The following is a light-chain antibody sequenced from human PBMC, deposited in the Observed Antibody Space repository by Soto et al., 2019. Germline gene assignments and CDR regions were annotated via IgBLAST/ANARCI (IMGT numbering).Light chain of an antibody. V-gene: IGLV2-23*02. CDR2: EVS. Sequence: QSVLTQPASVSGAPGQSITFSCTGTSSDVGSYNLVSWYQQHPGKAPKLMIYEVSKRPSGVSNRFSGSKSGNTASLTISGLQAEDGADYYCCSYAGSSTLVFGGGTKVTVL. CDR1: SSDVGSYNL. J-gene: IGLJ2*01. CDR3: CSYAGSSTLV.